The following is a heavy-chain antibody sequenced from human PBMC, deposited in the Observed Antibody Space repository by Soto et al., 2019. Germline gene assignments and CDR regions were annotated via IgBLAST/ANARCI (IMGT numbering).Heavy chain of an antibody. CDR3: ARDGVNYFYYGMDV. Sequence: ASVKVSCKASGYTFSSYGISLVRQAPGQGLDWMGWIGAYNGNTNYAQKLQDRVTLTTDTSTSTAYMELRSLRSDDTAVYYCARDGVNYFYYGMDVWGQGTTVTVSS. CDR1: GYTFSSYG. J-gene: IGHJ6*02. CDR2: IGAYNGNT. V-gene: IGHV1-18*01.